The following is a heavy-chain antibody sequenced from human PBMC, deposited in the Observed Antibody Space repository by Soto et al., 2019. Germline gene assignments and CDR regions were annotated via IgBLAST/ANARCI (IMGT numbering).Heavy chain of an antibody. Sequence: GGSLRLSYAASGGTFSSYARSRVRQATGKGLEWVSAISGSGGSTYYADSVKGRFTISRDNSKNTLYLQMNSLRAEDTAVYYCAKSWPAAGWFDPWGQGTLVTVSS. CDR3: AKSWPAAGWFDP. CDR1: GGTFSSYA. D-gene: IGHD2-2*01. V-gene: IGHV3-23*01. J-gene: IGHJ5*02. CDR2: ISGSGGST.